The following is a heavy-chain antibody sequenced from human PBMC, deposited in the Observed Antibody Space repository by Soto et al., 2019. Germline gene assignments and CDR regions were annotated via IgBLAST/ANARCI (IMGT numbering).Heavy chain of an antibody. V-gene: IGHV4-34*01. CDR2: INHSGST. CDR1: GGCFSGYY. CDR3: ARGMEYSSSSSFDY. J-gene: IGHJ4*02. Sequence: ETLSLTCAVYGGCFSGYYWSWIRQPPGKGLEWIGEINHSGSTNYNPSLKSRVTISVDTSKNQFSLKLSSVTAADTAVYYCARGMEYSSSSSFDYWGQGTLVTVSS. D-gene: IGHD6-6*01.